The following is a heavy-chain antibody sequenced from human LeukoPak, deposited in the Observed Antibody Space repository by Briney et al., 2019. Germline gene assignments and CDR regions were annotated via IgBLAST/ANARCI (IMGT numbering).Heavy chain of an antibody. CDR1: GFTLSSYS. D-gene: IGHD6-19*01. CDR2: ISSSSSYI. V-gene: IGHV3-21*01. CDR3: ARDGGKIAVAPDY. Sequence: PGGSLRLSCAASGFTLSSYSMNWVRQAPGKGLEWVSSISSSSSYIYYADSVKGRFTISRDNAKNSLYLQMNSLRAEDTAVYYCARDGGKIAVAPDYWGQGTLVTVSS. J-gene: IGHJ4*02.